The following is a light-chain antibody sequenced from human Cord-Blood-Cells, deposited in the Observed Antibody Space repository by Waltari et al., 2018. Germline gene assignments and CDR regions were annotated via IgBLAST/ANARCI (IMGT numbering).Light chain of an antibody. Sequence: QSALTQPAPVSGSPGQSITISCTGTSSDVGGYNYVSWYQQHPGKAPKLMIYDVSNRPSGVSNRFSGSKSGNTASLTISGLQAEDEADYYCSSYTSSSHAVFGGGTQLTVL. CDR1: SSDVGGYNY. CDR2: DVS. CDR3: SSYTSSSHAV. V-gene: IGLV2-14*01. J-gene: IGLJ7*01.